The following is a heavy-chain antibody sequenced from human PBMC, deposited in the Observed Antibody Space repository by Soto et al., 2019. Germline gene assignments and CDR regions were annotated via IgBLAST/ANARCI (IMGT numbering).Heavy chain of an antibody. CDR1: GYTFTSYY. V-gene: IGHV1-46*03. J-gene: IGHJ3*02. D-gene: IGHD4-17*01. Sequence: AASVKVSCKASGYTFTSYYMHWVGQAPGQGLEWMGIINPSGGSTSYAQKFQGRVTMTRDTSTSTVYMELSSLRSEDTAVYYCARDLYGDYSVDIWGQGTMVTVSS. CDR3: ARDLYGDYSVDI. CDR2: INPSGGST.